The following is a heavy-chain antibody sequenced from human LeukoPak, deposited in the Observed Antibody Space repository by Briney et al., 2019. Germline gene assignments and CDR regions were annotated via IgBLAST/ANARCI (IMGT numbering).Heavy chain of an antibody. J-gene: IGHJ5*02. CDR3: ATERGVTGANWFDP. CDR2: INPNTGGT. V-gene: IGHV1-2*02. CDR1: GYTFTGYS. D-gene: IGHD3-10*01. Sequence: GASVKVSCKASGYTFTGYSIHWVRQAPGQGLEWMGWINPNTGGTNSAQKFQGRVTMTRDTSISTAYMELRRLRSDDTAVYYCATERGVTGANWFDPWGQGTLVTVSS.